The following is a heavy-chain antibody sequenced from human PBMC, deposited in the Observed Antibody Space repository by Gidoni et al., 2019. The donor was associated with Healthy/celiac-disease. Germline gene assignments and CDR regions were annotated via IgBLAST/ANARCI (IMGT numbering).Heavy chain of an antibody. J-gene: IGHJ5*02. Sequence: QVQLQQWGAGLLKPSETLSLTCAGYGGSFSGYYWSWIRQPPGKGLEWIGEINHIGSTNYNPALKSRVTISVATSKNQFSLKRSSVTAADTAVYYCARGGGLYCSGGSCYDRRWFDPWGQGTLVTVSS. CDR2: INHIGST. CDR3: ARGGGLYCSGGSCYDRRWFDP. D-gene: IGHD2-15*01. V-gene: IGHV4-34*01. CDR1: GGSFSGYY.